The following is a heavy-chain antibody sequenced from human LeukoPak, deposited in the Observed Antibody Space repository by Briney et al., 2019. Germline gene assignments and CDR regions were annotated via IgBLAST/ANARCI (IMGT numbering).Heavy chain of an antibody. CDR1: GGSFSGYY. CDR2: INHSGST. Sequence: SETLSLTCAVYGGSFSGYYWSWIRQPPGKGLEWIGEINHSGSTNYNPSLKSRVIISVDTSKNQFSLKLSSVTAADTAVYYCWAVPAAIYYYGMDVWGQGTTVTVSS. D-gene: IGHD2-2*01. J-gene: IGHJ6*02. V-gene: IGHV4-34*01. CDR3: WAVPAAIYYYGMDV.